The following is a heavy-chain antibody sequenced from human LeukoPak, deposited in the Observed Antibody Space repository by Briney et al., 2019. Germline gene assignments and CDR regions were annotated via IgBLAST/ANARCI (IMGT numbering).Heavy chain of an antibody. J-gene: IGHJ1*01. CDR2: ISFDGSIE. D-gene: IGHD2-21*02. CDR1: GFTFSNYG. Sequence: GGSLRLSCTASGFTFSNYGMHWIRQAPGEGLEWVAVISFDGSIENYADSVKGRFTISRDNSKNTLYLQMNSLRAEDTAVYYCAKDGSGYCGGDCYSHWGQGTLVTVSS. V-gene: IGHV3-30*18. CDR3: AKDGSGYCGGDCYSH.